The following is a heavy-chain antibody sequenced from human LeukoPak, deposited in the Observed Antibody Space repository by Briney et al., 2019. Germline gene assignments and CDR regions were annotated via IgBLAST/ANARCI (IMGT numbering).Heavy chain of an antibody. CDR2: ISGSGGST. D-gene: IGHD3-9*01. CDR1: GFTFSSYA. J-gene: IGHJ4*02. Sequence: PGGSLRLSCAASGFTFSSYAMSWVRQAPGKGLEWVSAISGSGGSTYYADSVKGRFTISRDNSKNTLYLQMNSLRAEDTAVYYCAKEGSPYYDILTGYLNAFYFDCWGQGTLVTVSS. V-gene: IGHV3-23*01. CDR3: AKEGSPYYDILTGYLNAFYFDC.